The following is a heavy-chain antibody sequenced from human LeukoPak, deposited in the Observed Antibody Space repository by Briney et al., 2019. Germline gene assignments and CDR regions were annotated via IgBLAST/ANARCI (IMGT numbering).Heavy chain of an antibody. CDR2: IYYTGST. CDR3: ARERFAGGYRYLDY. J-gene: IGHJ4*02. V-gene: IGHV4-31*03. D-gene: IGHD2-8*02. Sequence: SETLPLTCTVSGGSINSGGYFWNWIRQHPGRGLEWIGSIYYTGSTSYYPSLKSRLTISIATSKNHFSLRLNSVIAADTAVYYCARERFAGGYRYLDYWGQGTLVTVSS. CDR1: GGSINSGGYF.